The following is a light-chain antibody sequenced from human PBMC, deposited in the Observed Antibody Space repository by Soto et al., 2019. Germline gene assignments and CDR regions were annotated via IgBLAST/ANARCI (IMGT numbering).Light chain of an antibody. CDR2: EVS. Sequence: ALTQPPSASGSPGQSVTITCSGTSSDVGEENYVSWYQQHPGKVPKLILYEVSKRPSGVPDRFSGSRSGNTASLTVSGLQAEDEADYYCSSFAGSPVVFGGGTQLTVL. V-gene: IGLV2-8*01. J-gene: IGLJ2*01. CDR3: SSFAGSPVV. CDR1: SSDVGEENY.